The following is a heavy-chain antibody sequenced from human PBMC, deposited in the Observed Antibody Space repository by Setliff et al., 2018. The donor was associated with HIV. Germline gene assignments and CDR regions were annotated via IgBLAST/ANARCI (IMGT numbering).Heavy chain of an antibody. D-gene: IGHD6-13*01. J-gene: IGHJ4*02. CDR1: GYTFTSYD. CDR3: TRGRFTAAGSGYYFDY. V-gene: IGHV1-8*02. Sequence: AASVKVSCKASGYTFTSYDINWVRRATGQGLEWMGWMNPNSGKTGYAQNFQGRVTMTRNTSISTAFMELSSLGSEDTAVYYCTRGRFTAAGSGYYFDYWGPGTLVTVSS. CDR2: MNPNSGKT.